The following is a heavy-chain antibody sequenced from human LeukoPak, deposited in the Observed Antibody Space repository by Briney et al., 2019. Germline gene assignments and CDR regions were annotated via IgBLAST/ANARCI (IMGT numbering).Heavy chain of an antibody. Sequence: PSETLSLTCTVSGGSISSYYWSWIRQPAGKGLEWIGRIYSGGSTNYNPSLKSRVTMSVDSSNNQFCLKLSSVTAADTAVFYCARENTRSYREFDYWGQGTLVTVSS. J-gene: IGHJ4*02. CDR3: ARENTRSYREFDY. CDR2: IYSGGST. D-gene: IGHD1-26*01. CDR1: GGSISSYY. V-gene: IGHV4-4*07.